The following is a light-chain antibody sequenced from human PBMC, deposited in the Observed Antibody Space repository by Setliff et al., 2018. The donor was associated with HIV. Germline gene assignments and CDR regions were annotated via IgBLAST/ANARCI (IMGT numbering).Light chain of an antibody. Sequence: QSALTQPPSASGTPGQRVTISCSGSSSNIGTNYVYWYQHLPGTAPKLLIYRTNQRPSGVPDRFSGSKSGNTASLTISGLQAEDEADYYCSSYTSSSTLVVFGGGTKVTVL. CDR3: SSYTSSSTLVV. V-gene: IGLV1-47*01. CDR1: SSNIGTNY. J-gene: IGLJ2*01. CDR2: RTN.